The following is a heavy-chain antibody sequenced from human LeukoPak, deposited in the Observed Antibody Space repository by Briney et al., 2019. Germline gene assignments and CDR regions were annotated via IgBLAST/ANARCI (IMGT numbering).Heavy chain of an antibody. CDR2: MNQDGAKK. CDR3: TRGTNNDY. V-gene: IGHV3-7*01. Sequence: GGSLRLSCAASGFTFSSYWMSWVRQAPGKGLEWVAYMNQDGAKKSYVDSVKGRFTISRDNAKSSLSLQMNSLRAEDTAVYYCTRGTNNDYWGHGTLVTVAS. CDR1: GFTFSSYW. J-gene: IGHJ4*01.